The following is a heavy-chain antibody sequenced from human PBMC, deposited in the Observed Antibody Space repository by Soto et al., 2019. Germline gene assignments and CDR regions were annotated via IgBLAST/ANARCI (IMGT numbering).Heavy chain of an antibody. CDR1: GFTFSSYA. D-gene: IGHD2-2*01. Sequence: QVQLVESGGGVVQPGRSLRLSCAASGFTFSSYAMHWVRQAPGKGLEWVAVISCDGSNKYYADSVKGRFTISRDNSKNTLYLQMNSLRAEDTAVYYCAREMVGVVPAAILLNWFDPWGQGTLVTVSS. CDR3: AREMVGVVPAAILLNWFDP. V-gene: IGHV3-30-3*01. J-gene: IGHJ5*02. CDR2: ISCDGSNK.